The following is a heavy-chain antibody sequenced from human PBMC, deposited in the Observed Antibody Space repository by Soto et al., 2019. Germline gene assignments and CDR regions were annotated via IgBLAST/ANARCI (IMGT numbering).Heavy chain of an antibody. CDR1: GGSVSSGSYY. V-gene: IGHV4-61*01. CDR2: IYYSGST. Sequence: QVQLQESGPGLVKPSETLSLTCTVSGGSVSSGSYYWSWIRQPPGKGLEWIGYIYYSGSTNYNPSLKSRVTISVDTSKNQFSLKLSSVTAADTAVYYCARDPLYGDPPGHFDYWGQGTLVTVSS. CDR3: ARDPLYGDPPGHFDY. D-gene: IGHD4-17*01. J-gene: IGHJ4*02.